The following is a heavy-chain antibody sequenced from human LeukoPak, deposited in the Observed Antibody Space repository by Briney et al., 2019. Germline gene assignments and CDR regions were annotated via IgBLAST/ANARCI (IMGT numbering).Heavy chain of an antibody. CDR3: GRGELPAAVDG. CDR2: INSDGSII. CDR1: GASISSSNW. J-gene: IGHJ4*02. V-gene: IGHV3-74*01. Sequence: ETLSLTCAVSGASISSSNWWSWVRQPPGKGLVWVSHINSDGSIINYADSVKGRFTISRDNAKNTLYLQMNSLRVEDTAVYYCGRGELPAAVDGWGQGTLVTVSS. D-gene: IGHD2-2*01.